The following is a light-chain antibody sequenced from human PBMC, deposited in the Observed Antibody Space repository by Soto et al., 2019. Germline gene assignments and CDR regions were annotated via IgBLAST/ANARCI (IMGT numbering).Light chain of an antibody. CDR1: SSDVGDSNF. J-gene: IGLJ2*01. V-gene: IGLV2-8*01. CDR3: SSYAGSTVV. CDR2: EVS. Sequence: QSALTQPPSASGSPGQSVTISCTGTSSDVGDSNFVSWCQQEPGKAPKVIIYEVSKRPSGVPDRFSGSKSGNTASLTVSGLQAEDEADYYCSSYAGSTVVFGGGTKLTVL.